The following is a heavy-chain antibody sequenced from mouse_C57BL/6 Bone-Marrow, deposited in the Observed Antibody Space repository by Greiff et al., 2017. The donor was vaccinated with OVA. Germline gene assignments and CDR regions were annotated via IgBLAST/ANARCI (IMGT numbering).Heavy chain of an antibody. J-gene: IGHJ4*01. CDR2: IHPGNSDT. D-gene: IGHD2-14*01. CDR1: GYTFTSYW. CDR3: TSEGIYYKYTDAMDY. Sequence: EVQLVESGTVLARPGASVKMSCKTSGYTFTSYWMHWVKQRPGQGLEWIGAIHPGNSDTSYNQKFKGKAKLTAVTSASTAYMELSSLTNEDSAVYYCTSEGIYYKYTDAMDYWGQGTSVTVSS. V-gene: IGHV1-5*01.